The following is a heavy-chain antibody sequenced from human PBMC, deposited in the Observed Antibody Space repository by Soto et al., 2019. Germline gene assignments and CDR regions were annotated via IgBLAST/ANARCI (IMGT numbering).Heavy chain of an antibody. D-gene: IGHD2-21*02. CDR2: INPSGGST. CDR3: ASAYCGGDCYSPLDP. CDR1: GYTFTSSY. V-gene: IGHV1-46*01. J-gene: IGHJ5*02. Sequence: ASVKVSCKASGYTFTSSYMHWVRQAPGQGLEWMGIINPSGGSTSYAQKFQGRVTMTRDTSTSTVYMELSSLRSEDTAVYYCASAYCGGDCYSPLDPWGQGTLVTVSS.